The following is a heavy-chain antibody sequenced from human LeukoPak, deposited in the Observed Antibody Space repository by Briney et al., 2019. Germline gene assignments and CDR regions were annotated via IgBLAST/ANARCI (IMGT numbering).Heavy chain of an antibody. CDR2: ISYDGSNK. CDR1: GFSFGSYA. J-gene: IGHJ4*02. Sequence: GGSLRLSCAASGFSFGSYAMHWVRLAPDKGLEWVAIISYDGSNKNYADSVKGRFTIPRDNSKNTLYLQMNSLRAEDTAVYYCARELSIVGATTHFDYWGQGTLVTVSS. CDR3: ARELSIVGATTHFDY. V-gene: IGHV3-30-3*01. D-gene: IGHD1-26*01.